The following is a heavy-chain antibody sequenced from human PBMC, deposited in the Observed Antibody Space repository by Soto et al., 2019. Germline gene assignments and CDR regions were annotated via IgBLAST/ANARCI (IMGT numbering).Heavy chain of an antibody. CDR1: GYTFSSYH. D-gene: IGHD5-18*01. CDR2: INPFYGET. V-gene: IGHV1-46*01. J-gene: IGHJ5*02. CDR3: ARARGISFGYNYFDH. Sequence: ASVKVSCKASGYTFSSYHMHWVRQAPGQGLEWMGVINPFYGETRYAQKFQGRVTMTRDTSTSTVYMELSSLRSEDTAVYYCARARGISFGYNYFDHWGQGTLVTVSS.